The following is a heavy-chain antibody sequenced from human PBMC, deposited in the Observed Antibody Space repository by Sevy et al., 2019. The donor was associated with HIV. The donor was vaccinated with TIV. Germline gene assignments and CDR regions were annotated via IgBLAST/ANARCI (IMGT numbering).Heavy chain of an antibody. D-gene: IGHD1-7*01. Sequence: GGSLRLSCAASGFSFSNYAMNWVRQAPGKGLEWVSGTSGSGSGTYYAGSVKGRFTMSRDNSKNTLYLQMNSLRAEDTAVYYCAKDRVWELGSAFDIWGQGTMVTVSS. J-gene: IGHJ3*02. CDR3: AKDRVWELGSAFDI. CDR2: TSGSGSGT. CDR1: GFSFSNYA. V-gene: IGHV3-23*01.